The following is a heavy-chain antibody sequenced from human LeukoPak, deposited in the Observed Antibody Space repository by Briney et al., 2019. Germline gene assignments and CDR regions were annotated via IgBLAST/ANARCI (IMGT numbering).Heavy chain of an antibody. CDR3: ASTVTTYQFDY. CDR2: INSDGSST. D-gene: IGHD4-17*01. CDR1: GFTFSSYS. V-gene: IGHV3-74*01. J-gene: IGHJ4*02. Sequence: GGSLRLSCAASGFTFSSYSMNWVRQAPGKGLVWVSRINSDGSSTSYADSVKGRFTISRDNAKNTLYLQMNSLRAEDTAVYYCASTVTTYQFDYWGQGTLVTVSS.